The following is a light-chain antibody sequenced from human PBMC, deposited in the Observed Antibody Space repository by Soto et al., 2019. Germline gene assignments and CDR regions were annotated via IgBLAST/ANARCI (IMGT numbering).Light chain of an antibody. CDR3: QQYDRIPYT. CDR1: QSLSYW. Sequence: DIQMTQSPSTLSASVGDTVTITCRASQSLSYWLAWYQQKPGQAPKLLIHKASTFESGVPSRFSGSGSGTEFTLNISSLQPDDFATFYCQQYDRIPYTFGQGTKLEIK. J-gene: IGKJ2*01. V-gene: IGKV1-5*03. CDR2: KAS.